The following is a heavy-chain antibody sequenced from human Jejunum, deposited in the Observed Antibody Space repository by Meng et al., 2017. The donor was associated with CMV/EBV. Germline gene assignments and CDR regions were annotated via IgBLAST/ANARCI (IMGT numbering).Heavy chain of an antibody. CDR3: ASSGGTLFGMDV. D-gene: IGHD2-15*01. V-gene: IGHV4-59*01. CDR2: IYYSGST. CDR1: DGPIITYY. J-gene: IGHJ6*02. Sequence: TVSDGPIITYYWSWIRQPPGKGLEWIGYIYYSGSTNYNPSLKSRVTISVDTSKNQFSLKLSSVTAADTAVYYCASSGGTLFGMDVWGQGTTVTVSS.